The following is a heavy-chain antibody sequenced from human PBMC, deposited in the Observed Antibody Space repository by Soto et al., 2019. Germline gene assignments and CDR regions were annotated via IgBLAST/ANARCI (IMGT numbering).Heavy chain of an antibody. V-gene: IGHV4-31*02. CDR2: IYYSGST. Sequence: WTWLRQRPGKGLEWIGYIYYSGSTYYRPSLKSRLYISLDTSKNQFSLRLSSVTAADTAMYYCARARLRAVYAFDIWGQGTMVTVSS. CDR3: ARARLRAVYAFDI. D-gene: IGHD5-12*01. J-gene: IGHJ3*02.